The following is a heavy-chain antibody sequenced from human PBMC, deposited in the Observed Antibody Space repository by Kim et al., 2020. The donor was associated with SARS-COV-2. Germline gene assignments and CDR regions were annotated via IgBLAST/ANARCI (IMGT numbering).Heavy chain of an antibody. J-gene: IGHJ4*02. CDR3: ARRMIVVARYFDY. CDR1: GGSFSGYY. D-gene: IGHD3-22*01. Sequence: SETLSLTCAVYGGSFSGYYWSWIRQPPGKGLEWIGEINHSGSTNYNPSLKSRVTISVDTSKNQFSLKLSSVTAADTAVYYCARRMIVVARYFDYWGQGTLVTVSS. CDR2: INHSGST. V-gene: IGHV4-34*01.